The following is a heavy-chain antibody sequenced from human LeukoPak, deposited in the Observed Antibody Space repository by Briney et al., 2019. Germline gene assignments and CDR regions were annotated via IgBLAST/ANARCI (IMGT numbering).Heavy chain of an antibody. J-gene: IGHJ6*03. CDR1: GGSISSYY. CDR3: ARESRPGYYYYYMDV. Sequence: SETLSLTCTVSGGSISSYYWSWIRQPAGKGLEWIGRIYTSGSTNYNPSLKSRVTMSVDTSKNQFSLKLSSVTAADTAVYYCARESRPGYYYYYMDVWGKGTTVTVSS. CDR2: IYTSGST. V-gene: IGHV4-4*07.